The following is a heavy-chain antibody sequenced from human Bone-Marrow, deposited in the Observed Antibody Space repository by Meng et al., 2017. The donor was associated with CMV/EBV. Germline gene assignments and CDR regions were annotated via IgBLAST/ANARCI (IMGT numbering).Heavy chain of an antibody. CDR1: GFTFDDYA. V-gene: IGHV3-9*01. CDR2: ISWNSGSI. CDR3: ARGLNPRTPRGPRCWFDP. D-gene: IGHD3-16*01. Sequence: GGSLRLSCAASGFTFDDYAMHWVRQAPGKGLEWVSGISWNSGSIGYADSVKGRFTISRDNAKNSLYLQMNSLRGEDTALYYCARGLNPRTPRGPRCWFDPCGQGTLVTVSS. J-gene: IGHJ5*02.